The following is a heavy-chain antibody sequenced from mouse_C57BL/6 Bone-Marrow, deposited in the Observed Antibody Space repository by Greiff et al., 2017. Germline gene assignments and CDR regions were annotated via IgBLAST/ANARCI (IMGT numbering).Heavy chain of an antibody. V-gene: IGHV1-81*01. J-gene: IGHJ2*01. D-gene: IGHD3-2*02. Sequence: QVQLKESGAELARPGASVTLSCKASGYTFTSYGISWVKQRTGQGLEWIGEIYPRSGNTYYNEKFKGKATLTADKSSSTAYMELRSLTSEDSAVYFGERGGQLRLPDHYYFDYWGQGTTLTVSS. CDR3: ERGGQLRLPDHYYFDY. CDR1: GYTFTSYG. CDR2: IYPRSGNT.